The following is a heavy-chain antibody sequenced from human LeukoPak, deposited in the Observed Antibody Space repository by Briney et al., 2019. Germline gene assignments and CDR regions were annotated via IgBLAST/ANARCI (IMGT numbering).Heavy chain of an antibody. CDR1: GGSISSYY. V-gene: IGHV4-4*09. Sequence: SETLSLTCTVSGGSISSYYWSWIRQPPGKGLVWIGYIYTSGSTSYNPSLKSRVTISVDTSKNQFSLKLSSVTAADTAVYYCAREVRWRSRSTTEKNQYYYDSSGYYYGPWFDPWGQGTLVTVSS. CDR3: AREVRWRSRSTTEKNQYYYDSSGYYYGPWFDP. J-gene: IGHJ5*02. D-gene: IGHD3-22*01. CDR2: IYTSGST.